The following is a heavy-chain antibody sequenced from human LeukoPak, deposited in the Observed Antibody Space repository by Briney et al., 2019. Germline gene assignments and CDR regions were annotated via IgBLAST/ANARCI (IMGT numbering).Heavy chain of an antibody. D-gene: IGHD1-26*01. Sequence: GSLRLSCATSGVTFRAYWMGWVRQPPGKGLECIGYIYYSGSTSYNPSLTSRVTISVDTSKNQFSLKLSSVTAADTAVYYCARGGAYYYYYMDVWGKGTTVTVSS. CDR2: IYYSGST. J-gene: IGHJ6*03. CDR3: ARGGAYYYYYMDV. V-gene: IGHV4-59*01. CDR1: GVTFRAYW.